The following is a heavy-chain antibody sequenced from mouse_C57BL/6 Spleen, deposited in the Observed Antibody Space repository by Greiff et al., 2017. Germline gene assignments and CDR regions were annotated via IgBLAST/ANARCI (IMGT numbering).Heavy chain of an antibody. D-gene: IGHD1-1*01. J-gene: IGHJ3*01. Sequence: VQLQQSGPGLVQPSQSLSITCTVSGFSLTSYGVHWVRQSPGKGLEWLGVIWSGGSTDYTAAFISRLSISKDNSKSQVFFKMNSLQADDTAIYYCASSGSSYPFAYWGQGTLVTVSA. CDR2: IWSGGST. V-gene: IGHV2-2*01. CDR1: GFSLTSYG. CDR3: ASSGSSYPFAY.